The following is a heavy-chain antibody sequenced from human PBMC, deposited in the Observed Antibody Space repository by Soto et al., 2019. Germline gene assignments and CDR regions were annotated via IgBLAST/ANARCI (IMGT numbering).Heavy chain of an antibody. Sequence: SETLSLTCTVSGGSIRSSTYYWGWIRQPPGKGLEWIGSIYYSGNTHYNPSLKSRVTMSVDTSTNQFSLKLNSVTAADTAVYYCTRHEGGAAADRPLDYWGQGTLVTVSS. CDR3: TRHEGGAAADRPLDY. V-gene: IGHV4-39*01. CDR2: IYYSGNT. CDR1: GGSIRSSTYY. J-gene: IGHJ4*02. D-gene: IGHD6-13*01.